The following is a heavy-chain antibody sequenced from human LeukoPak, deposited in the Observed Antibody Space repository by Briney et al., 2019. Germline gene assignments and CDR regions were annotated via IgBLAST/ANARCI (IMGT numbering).Heavy chain of an antibody. V-gene: IGHV4-59*08. J-gene: IGHJ4*02. Sequence: SETLSLTCTVSGGFISSYYWSWIRQPPGKGLEWIGNIHDIKNINYNPSLGSRVSISVDTSRNQFSLNLISVTAADTAVYYCVGGRQWLAFDSWGQGALVTVSS. CDR1: GGFISSYY. CDR3: VGGRQWLAFDS. CDR2: IHDIKNI. D-gene: IGHD6-19*01.